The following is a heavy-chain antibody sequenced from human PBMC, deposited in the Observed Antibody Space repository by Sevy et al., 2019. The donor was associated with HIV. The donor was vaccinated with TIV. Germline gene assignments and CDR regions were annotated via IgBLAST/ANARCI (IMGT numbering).Heavy chain of an antibody. CDR2: IYTSGST. J-gene: IGHJ3*02. Sequence: LRETLSLTCTVSGGSISSYYWSWIRQPAGKGLEWIGRIYTSGSTNYNPSLKSRVTMSVDTSKNQFSLKLSSVTAADTAVYYCARDHLYDSSGYYYEGAFDIWGQGTMVTVSS. V-gene: IGHV4-4*07. CDR1: GGSISSYY. CDR3: ARDHLYDSSGYYYEGAFDI. D-gene: IGHD3-22*01.